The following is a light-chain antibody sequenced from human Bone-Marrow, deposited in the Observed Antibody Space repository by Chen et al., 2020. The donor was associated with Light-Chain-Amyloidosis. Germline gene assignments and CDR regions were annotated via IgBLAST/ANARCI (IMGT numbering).Light chain of an antibody. J-gene: IGKJ5*01. V-gene: IGKV3-11*01. CDR1: QSINNF. CDR3: QQRKDWPIT. Sequence: EIVLTQSPATLSLSPGERATLSCRASQSINNFLAWYQQTPGQAPRRLIYDASDRATDIPARFSGSGSGTDFTLTISSLEPEDFAVYYCQQRKDWPITFGQGTRLEIK. CDR2: DAS.